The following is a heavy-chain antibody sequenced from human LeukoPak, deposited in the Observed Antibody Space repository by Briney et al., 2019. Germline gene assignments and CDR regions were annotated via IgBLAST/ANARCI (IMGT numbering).Heavy chain of an antibody. J-gene: IGHJ3*02. CDR1: GGSISSGGYY. V-gene: IGHV4-31*03. CDR3: AREILTSGRAFDI. D-gene: IGHD3-9*01. CDR2: IYYSGST. Sequence: SQTLSLTCTVSGGSISSGGYYWSWIRQHPGKGLEWIGYIYYSGSTYYNPSLKSRVTISVDTSKNQFSLKLSSVTAADTAVYYCAREILTSGRAFDIWGQGTMVPVSS.